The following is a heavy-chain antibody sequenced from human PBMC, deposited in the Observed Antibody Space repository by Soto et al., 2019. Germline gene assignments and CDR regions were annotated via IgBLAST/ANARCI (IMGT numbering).Heavy chain of an antibody. CDR1: GYTFFTYD. CDR2: MNPNNGNA. D-gene: IGHD6-25*01. V-gene: IGHV1-8*01. CDR3: ARRKERSGPNYFDS. J-gene: IGHJ4*02. Sequence: QVQLVQSGAEVKKPGASVKVSCKASGYTFFTYDINWVRQAAGQGLEWMGWMNPNNGNAGYAQKFQGRVTMTRNTSISTAYMELSSLRFDDTAVYFCARRKERSGPNYFDSWGQGSLVTVSS.